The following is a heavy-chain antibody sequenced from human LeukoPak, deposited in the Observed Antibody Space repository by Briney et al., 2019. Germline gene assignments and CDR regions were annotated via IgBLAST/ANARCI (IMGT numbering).Heavy chain of an antibody. Sequence: PGGSLRLSCTASGFIFSNYYMAWVRQPPGRGLEWISYISADAATVKYADTVQGRFTVSRDNAKNTLYLQMNRPRAEDTAVYYCARAWNGYRNPLDYWGQGTLVTVSS. CDR2: ISADAATV. D-gene: IGHD3-3*01. CDR1: GFIFSNYY. V-gene: IGHV3-11*04. J-gene: IGHJ4*02. CDR3: ARAWNGYRNPLDY.